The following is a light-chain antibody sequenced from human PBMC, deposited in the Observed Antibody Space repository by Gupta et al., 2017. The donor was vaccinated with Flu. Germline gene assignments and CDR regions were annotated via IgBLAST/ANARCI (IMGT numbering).Light chain of an antibody. CDR1: QSVSSN. V-gene: IGKV3-15*01. CDR3: QQYNNWPPWT. CDR2: GAS. Sequence: EIVMTQSPATLSVSPGERATLSCRASQSVSSNLAWYQQKPGQAPSLLIYGASTRATGIPARFSGSGCGTEFTLTISSRQSEDFAVYYSQQYNNWPPWTFGQGTKVEIK. J-gene: IGKJ1*01.